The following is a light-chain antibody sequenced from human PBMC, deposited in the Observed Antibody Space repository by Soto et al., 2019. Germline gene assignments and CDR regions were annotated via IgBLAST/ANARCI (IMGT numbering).Light chain of an antibody. CDR1: QSISSW. Sequence: DIQMTQSPSTLSASVGDRVTITCRASQSISSWLAWYQQKPGKAPKLLIYKASSLESGVPSRFSGSGSGTDFTLTNSSLQPDDFATYYCQQYNSYSALTFGGGTKVEIK. CDR3: QQYNSYSALT. V-gene: IGKV1-5*03. J-gene: IGKJ4*01. CDR2: KAS.